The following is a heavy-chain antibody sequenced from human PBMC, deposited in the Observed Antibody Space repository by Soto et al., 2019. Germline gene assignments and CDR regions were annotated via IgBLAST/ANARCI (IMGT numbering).Heavy chain of an antibody. CDR2: IYYSGST. Sequence: SETLSLTCTVSGGSISSSSYYWGWIRQPPGKGLEWIGSIYYSGSTYYNPSLKSRVTISVDTSKNQFSLKLSSVTAADTAVYYCARRWAAAGKYYYYYGMDVWGQGTTVTVSS. CDR1: GGSISSSSYY. J-gene: IGHJ6*02. CDR3: ARRWAAAGKYYYYYGMDV. V-gene: IGHV4-39*01. D-gene: IGHD6-13*01.